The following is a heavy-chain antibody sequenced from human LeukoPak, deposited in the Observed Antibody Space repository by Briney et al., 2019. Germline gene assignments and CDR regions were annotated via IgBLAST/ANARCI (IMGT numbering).Heavy chain of an antibody. Sequence: GGSLRLSCAASGFTFSSYWMHWVRQAPGKGLVWVSRINSDGSSTSYADSVKGRFTISRDNAKNSLYLQMNSLRAEDTAVYYCARMLVAVAVFWFDPWGQGTLVTVSS. CDR3: ARMLVAVAVFWFDP. J-gene: IGHJ5*02. CDR2: INSDGSST. D-gene: IGHD6-19*01. V-gene: IGHV3-74*01. CDR1: GFTFSSYW.